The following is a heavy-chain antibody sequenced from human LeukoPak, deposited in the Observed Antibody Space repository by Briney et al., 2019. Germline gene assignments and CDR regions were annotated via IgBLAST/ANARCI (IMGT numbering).Heavy chain of an antibody. V-gene: IGHV1-69*04. Sequence: GASVKVSSKASGGTFSSYAISWGRQAPGQGLEWMGRIFPILGIANYAQKFQGRVTITADKSTSTAYMELSSLRSEDTAVYYCARDWGDCSSTSCYTHLGYWGQGTLVTVSS. J-gene: IGHJ4*02. CDR1: GGTFSSYA. D-gene: IGHD2-2*02. CDR3: ARDWGDCSSTSCYTHLGY. CDR2: IFPILGIA.